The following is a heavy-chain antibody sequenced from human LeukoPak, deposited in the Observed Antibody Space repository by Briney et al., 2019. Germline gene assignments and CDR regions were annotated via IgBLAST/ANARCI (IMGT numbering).Heavy chain of an antibody. CDR3: AKGVPGSGWYSGFDAFDI. J-gene: IGHJ3*02. V-gene: IGHV3-30-3*01. CDR2: ISYDVSNK. D-gene: IGHD6-19*01. Sequence: PGRSLRLSCAASGFTFSSYAMHWVRQAPGKGLEWVAVISYDVSNKYYADSVKGRFTISRDNSKNSLYLQTNSLRAEDTAVYYCAKGVPGSGWYSGFDAFDIWGQGTMVTVSS. CDR1: GFTFSSYA.